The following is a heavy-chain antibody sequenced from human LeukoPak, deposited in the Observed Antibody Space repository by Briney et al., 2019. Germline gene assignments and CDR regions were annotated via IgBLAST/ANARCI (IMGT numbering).Heavy chain of an antibody. D-gene: IGHD1-26*01. CDR1: GFTFSNYG. Sequence: PGGSLRLSCATSGFTFSNYGMHWVRQAPGKGLEWISYISSGATTTYYADSVKGRFTISRDNAGNSLYLQINSLRVDDTAVYYCAKGTVGAKYWGQGTLVIVSS. V-gene: IGHV3-48*04. J-gene: IGHJ4*02. CDR2: ISSGATTT. CDR3: AKGTVGAKY.